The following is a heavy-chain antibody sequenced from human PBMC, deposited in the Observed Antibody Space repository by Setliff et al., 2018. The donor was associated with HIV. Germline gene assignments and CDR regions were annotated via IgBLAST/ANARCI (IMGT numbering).Heavy chain of an antibody. D-gene: IGHD3-3*01. J-gene: IGHJ4*02. CDR3: ARSIVPVVSGYYYFEY. CDR2: IYHNGST. Sequence: SETLSLTCTVSGGSINSTSYYWGWIRQPPGNGLEWIGSIYHNGSTYYKQSLKSRVTISVDTSKNQFSLRLSSVAAGDTAVYYCARSIVPVVSGYYYFEYWGQGTLVTVSS. V-gene: IGHV4-39*01. CDR1: GGSINSTSYY.